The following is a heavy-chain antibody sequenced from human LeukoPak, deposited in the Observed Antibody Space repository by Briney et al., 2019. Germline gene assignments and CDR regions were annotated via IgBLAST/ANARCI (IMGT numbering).Heavy chain of an antibody. CDR1: GGSISGFY. Sequence: PSETLSLTCTVSGGSISGFYWSWLRQPPGKGLEWIGYIYYSGSTNYNPSLKSRVTISVDTSKNRFSLKLSAVAAGATAVYYCARRGYSSGWYYFDYWGQGTLVTVSS. J-gene: IGHJ4*02. CDR3: ARRGYSSGWYYFDY. V-gene: IGHV4-59*08. CDR2: IYYSGST. D-gene: IGHD6-19*01.